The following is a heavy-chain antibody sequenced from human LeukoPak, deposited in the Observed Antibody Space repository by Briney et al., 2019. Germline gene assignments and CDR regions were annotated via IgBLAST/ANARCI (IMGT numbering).Heavy chain of an antibody. CDR2: IPYDGSNK. Sequence: GGSLRLSXAASGFTFSNYGMHWVRQVPGKGLEWVAFIPYDGSNKYYADSLKGRFTISGDNSKNTLYLQMNSLRAEDTAIYYCAKDICGGDCYPHGGYWGQGTLVTVSS. D-gene: IGHD2-21*01. J-gene: IGHJ4*02. V-gene: IGHV3-30*02. CDR1: GFTFSNYG. CDR3: AKDICGGDCYPHGGY.